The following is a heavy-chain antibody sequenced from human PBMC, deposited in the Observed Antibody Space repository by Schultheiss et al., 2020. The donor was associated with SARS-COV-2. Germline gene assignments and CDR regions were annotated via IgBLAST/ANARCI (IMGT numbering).Heavy chain of an antibody. CDR2: IGTGGDT. J-gene: IGHJ6*03. CDR3: ARDGLLVTIFGVVIIRRNYYYYYYMDV. CDR1: GFAFSSYV. Sequence: GGSLRLSCAASGFAFSSYVLHWVRRAPGKGPEWVSAIGTGGDTYYADSVMGRFTISRDNAKKSLYLQMNSLIAEDMAVYYCARDGLLVTIFGVVIIRRNYYYYYYMDVWGKGTTVTVSS. D-gene: IGHD3-3*01. V-gene: IGHV3-47*02.